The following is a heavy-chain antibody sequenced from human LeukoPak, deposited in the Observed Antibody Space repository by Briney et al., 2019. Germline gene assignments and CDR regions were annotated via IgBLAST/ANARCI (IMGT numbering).Heavy chain of an antibody. J-gene: IGHJ5*02. CDR3: ATGVDMIWFALQS. V-gene: IGHV1-2*02. CDR2: IYPSTGDI. D-gene: IGHD3-10*01. Sequence: ASVKVSRKGSGYTFTGYYVHWVRQAPGQGLEWMGCIYPSTGDIKYAQKFQGRVTLTRDTSVSTVYMDLSRLTSDDTAIYYCATGVDMIWFALQSWGQGTLVSVSS. CDR1: GYTFTGYY.